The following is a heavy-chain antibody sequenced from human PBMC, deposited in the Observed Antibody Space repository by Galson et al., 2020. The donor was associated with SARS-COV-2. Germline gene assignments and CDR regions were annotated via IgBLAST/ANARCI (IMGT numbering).Heavy chain of an antibody. V-gene: IGHV1-24*01. CDR3: ATVQVAVAGIGQENWYFDL. D-gene: IGHD6-19*01. Sequence: ASVKVSCKVSGYTLTELSMHWVRQAPGKGLEWMGGFDPEDGETIYAQKFQGRVTMTEDTSTDTAYMELSSLRSEDTAVYYCATVQVAVAGIGQENWYFDLWGRGTLVTVSS. CDR2: FDPEDGET. J-gene: IGHJ2*01. CDR1: GYTLTELS.